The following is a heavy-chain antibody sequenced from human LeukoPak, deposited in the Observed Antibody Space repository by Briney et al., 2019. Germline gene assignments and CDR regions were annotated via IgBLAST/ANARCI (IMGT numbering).Heavy chain of an antibody. J-gene: IGHJ4*02. D-gene: IGHD3-3*01. Sequence: SETLSLTCAVYGGSFSGYYWSWIRQPPGKGLEWIGEINHSGSTNYNPSLKSRVTISVDTSKNQFSLELSSVTAADTAVYYCARGSQADYDFWSGYYHGRYFDYWGQGTLVTVSS. CDR1: GGSFSGYY. CDR3: ARGSQADYDFWSGYYHGRYFDY. CDR2: INHSGST. V-gene: IGHV4-34*01.